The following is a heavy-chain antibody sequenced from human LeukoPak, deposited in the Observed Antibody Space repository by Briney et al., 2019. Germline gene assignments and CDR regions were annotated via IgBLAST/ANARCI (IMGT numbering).Heavy chain of an antibody. D-gene: IGHD4-17*01. CDR3: APRLRVPYLDY. V-gene: IGHV3-23*01. CDR1: GFTFDDYA. CDR2: ISGSGGST. Sequence: PGGSLRLSCAASGFTFDDYAMSWVRQAPGKGLEWVSAISGSGGSTYYADSVKGRFTISRDNSKNTLYLQMNSLRAEDTAVYYCAPRLRVPYLDYWGQGTLVTVSS. J-gene: IGHJ4*02.